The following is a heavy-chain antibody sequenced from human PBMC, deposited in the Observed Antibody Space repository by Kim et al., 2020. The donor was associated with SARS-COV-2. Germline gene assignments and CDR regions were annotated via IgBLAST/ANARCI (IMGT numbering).Heavy chain of an antibody. CDR3: AKGWPGSSSSWYFHWCDP. CDR2: ISGSGGST. V-gene: IGHV3-23*01. Sequence: GGSLRLSCAASGFTFSSYAMSWVRQAPGKGLEWVSAISGSGGSTYYADSVKGRFTISRDNSKNTLYLQMNSLRAEDTAVYYCAKGWPGSSSSWYFHWCDPWAQETLVTVSS. D-gene: IGHD6-13*01. CDR1: GFTFSSYA. J-gene: IGHJ5*02.